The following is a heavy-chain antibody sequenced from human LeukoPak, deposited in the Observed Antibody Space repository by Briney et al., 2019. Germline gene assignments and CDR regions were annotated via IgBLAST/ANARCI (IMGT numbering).Heavy chain of an antibody. J-gene: IGHJ6*02. D-gene: IGHD3-16*02. CDR1: GYTFTGHY. CDR2: INPNTGGT. Sequence: ASVKVSCKASGYTFTGHYMHWVRQAPGQGLEWMGWINPNTGGTNYAQKFQGRVTMTRDTSISTAYMELSRLTSDDTAVYYCARDRVVVTFYGMDVWGQGTTVTVSS. V-gene: IGHV1-2*02. CDR3: ARDRVVVTFYGMDV.